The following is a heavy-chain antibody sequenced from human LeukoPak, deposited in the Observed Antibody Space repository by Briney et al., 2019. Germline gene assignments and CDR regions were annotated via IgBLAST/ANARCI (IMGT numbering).Heavy chain of an antibody. V-gene: IGHV1-2*06. CDR2: INPNSGGT. D-gene: IGHD6-19*01. J-gene: IGHJ4*02. Sequence: ASVKVSCKASGYTFTGYYMHWVRQAPGQGLEWMGRINPNSGGTNYAQKFQGRVTMTRDTSISTAYMELSRLRSADTAVYYCARRAGNGWTSYDYWGQGTLVTVSS. CDR3: ARRAGNGWTSYDY. CDR1: GYTFTGYY.